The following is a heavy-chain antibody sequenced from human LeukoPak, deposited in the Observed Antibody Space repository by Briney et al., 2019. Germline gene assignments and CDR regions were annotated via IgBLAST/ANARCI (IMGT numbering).Heavy chain of an antibody. CDR3: ASQHYDILTGYYIDY. J-gene: IGHJ4*02. CDR1: GYSFTSYW. V-gene: IGHV5-51*01. D-gene: IGHD3-9*01. CDR2: IYPGDSDT. Sequence: GESLKISCKGSGYSFTSYWIGWVRPMPGKGLEWMGIIYPGDSDTRYSPSFQGQVTISADKSISTAYLQWSSLKASDTAMYYCASQHYDILTGYYIDYWGQGTLVTVSS.